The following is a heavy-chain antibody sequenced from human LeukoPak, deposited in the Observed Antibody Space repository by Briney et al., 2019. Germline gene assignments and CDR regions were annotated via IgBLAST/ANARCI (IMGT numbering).Heavy chain of an antibody. V-gene: IGHV4-59*01. CDR3: ARDCERFGELAHWFDP. D-gene: IGHD3-10*01. J-gene: IGHJ5*02. Sequence: SETLSLTCTVSGGSISSYYWSWIRQPPGKGLEWIGYIYYSGSTNYNPSLKSRVTISVDTSKNQFSLKLSSVTAADTAVYYCARDCERFGELAHWFDPWGQGTLVTVSS. CDR2: IYYSGST. CDR1: GGSISSYY.